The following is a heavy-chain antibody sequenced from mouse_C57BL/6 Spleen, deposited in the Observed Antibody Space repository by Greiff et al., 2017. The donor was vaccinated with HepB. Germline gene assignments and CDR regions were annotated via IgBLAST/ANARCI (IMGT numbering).Heavy chain of an antibody. Sequence: VQLQQSGTELVKPGASVKLSCKASGYTFTSYWMHWVKQRPGQGLEWIGNINPSNGGTNYNEKFKSKATLTVDKSSSTAYMQLSSLTSEDSAVYYCARSSDYDAAWFAYWGQGTLVTVSA. CDR3: ARSSDYDAAWFAY. CDR2: INPSNGGT. J-gene: IGHJ3*01. CDR1: GYTFTSYW. V-gene: IGHV1-53*01. D-gene: IGHD2-4*01.